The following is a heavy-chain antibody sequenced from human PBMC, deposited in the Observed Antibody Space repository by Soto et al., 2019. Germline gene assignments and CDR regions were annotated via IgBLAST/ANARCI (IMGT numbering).Heavy chain of an antibody. CDR2: IIPMFGTA. Sequence: QVQLVQSGAEVKKPGSSVKISCKASGGTFINHAFSWVRQAPGQGLEWMGGIIPMFGTADYSQKFQGRVTIPADESTTTANMELGSLRSDDSAVYYCARDDATYCGGDCYRYFFYGLDVWGQGTTVTVSS. CDR3: ARDDATYCGGDCYRYFFYGLDV. J-gene: IGHJ6*02. V-gene: IGHV1-69*01. D-gene: IGHD2-21*02. CDR1: GGTFINHA.